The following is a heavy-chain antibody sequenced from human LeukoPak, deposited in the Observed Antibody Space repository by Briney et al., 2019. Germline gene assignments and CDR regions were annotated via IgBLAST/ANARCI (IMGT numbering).Heavy chain of an antibody. CDR3: ARGGPRNAFDI. V-gene: IGHV3-33*01. CDR1: GFTFSSYG. CDR2: IWYDGSNK. Sequence: GGSLRLSCAASGFTFSSYGMHWVRQAPGKGLEWVAVIWYDGSNKYYADSVKGRFTISRDNSKNTLYLQMNSLRADDTAVYYCARGGPRNAFDIWGQGTMVTVSS. J-gene: IGHJ3*02.